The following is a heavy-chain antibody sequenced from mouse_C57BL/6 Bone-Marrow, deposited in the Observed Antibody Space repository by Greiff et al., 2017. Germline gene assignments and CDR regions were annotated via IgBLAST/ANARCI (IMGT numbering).Heavy chain of an antibody. CDR2: IYPGSGNT. J-gene: IGHJ4*01. V-gene: IGHV1-76*01. CDR1: GYTFTDYY. Sequence: VQLQESGAELVRPGASVKLSCKASGYTFTDYYINWVKQRPGQGLEWIARIYPGSGNTYYNEKFKGKATLTAEKSSSTAYMQLSSLTSEDSAVYVCARSGYYGSSWYAMDYWGQGTSVTVSS. D-gene: IGHD1-1*01. CDR3: ARSGYYGSSWYAMDY.